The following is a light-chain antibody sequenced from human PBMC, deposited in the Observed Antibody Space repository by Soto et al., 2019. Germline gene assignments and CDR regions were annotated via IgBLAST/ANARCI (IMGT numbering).Light chain of an antibody. CDR3: SSYTSSRAYV. V-gene: IGLV2-14*01. CDR1: SSDVGGYNY. CDR2: EVS. J-gene: IGLJ1*01. Sequence: LAQPASVSGSPGQSITISCTGTSSDVGGYNYVSWYQQQSGKAPKLMIHEVSNRPSGVSNRFSGSKSGHTASLTISGLQAEDEADYYCSSYTSSRAYVFGIGTKDTVL.